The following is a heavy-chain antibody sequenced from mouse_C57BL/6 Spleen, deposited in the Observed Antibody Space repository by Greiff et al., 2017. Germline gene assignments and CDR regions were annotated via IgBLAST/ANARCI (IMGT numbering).Heavy chain of an antibody. D-gene: IGHD2-1*01. CDR2: IDPSDSET. CDR1: GYTFTSYW. Sequence: QVQLQQPGAELVRPGSSVKLSCKASGYTFTSYWMHWVKQRPIQGLEWIGNIDPSDSETHYNQKFKDKATLTVDKSSSTAYMQLSSLTSEDSAVYYCARSNSGNGFAYWGQGTLVTVSA. J-gene: IGHJ3*01. V-gene: IGHV1-52*01. CDR3: ARSNSGNGFAY.